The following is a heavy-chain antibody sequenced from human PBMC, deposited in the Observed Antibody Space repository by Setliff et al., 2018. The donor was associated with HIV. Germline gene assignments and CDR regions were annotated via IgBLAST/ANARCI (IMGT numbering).Heavy chain of an antibody. J-gene: IGHJ4*02. D-gene: IGHD3-9*01. Sequence: ASVKVSCKTFGYRFTDFYVNWVRQAPGQGLEWMGWINPKSGATKNAQKFQGRVTMTSDTSISTVYMELSSLRSDDTALYFCARRAEDLAINPPSFDYYLDYWGQGTPVTVSS. CDR1: GYRFTDFY. V-gene: IGHV1-2*02. CDR2: INPKSGAT. CDR3: ARRAEDLAINPPSFDYYLDY.